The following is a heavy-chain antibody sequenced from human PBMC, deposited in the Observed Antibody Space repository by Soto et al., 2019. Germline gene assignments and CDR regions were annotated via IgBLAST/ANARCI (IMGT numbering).Heavy chain of an antibody. Sequence: VGSLRLSCAASGFTFSSYSMNWARQAPGKGLEWVSYISSSSSTIYYADSVKGRFTISRDNAKNSLYLQMNSLGSDDTAVYYCAREGDRPYYYYGMDVWGQGTTVTVSS. CDR2: ISSSSSTI. CDR3: AREGDRPYYYYGMDV. D-gene: IGHD3-16*01. J-gene: IGHJ6*02. CDR1: GFTFSSYS. V-gene: IGHV3-48*01.